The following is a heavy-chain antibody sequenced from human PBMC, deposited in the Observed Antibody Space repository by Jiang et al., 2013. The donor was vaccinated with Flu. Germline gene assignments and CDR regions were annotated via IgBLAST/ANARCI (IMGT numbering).Heavy chain of an antibody. J-gene: IGHJ5*02. V-gene: IGHV4-59*01. D-gene: IGHD3-22*01. Sequence: IRQPPGKGLEWIGYIYYSGSTNYNPSLKSRVTISVDTSKNQFSLKLSSVTAADTAVYYCARGGTDSSGINWFDPWGQGTLVTVSS. CDR2: IYYSGST. CDR3: ARGGTDSSGINWFDP.